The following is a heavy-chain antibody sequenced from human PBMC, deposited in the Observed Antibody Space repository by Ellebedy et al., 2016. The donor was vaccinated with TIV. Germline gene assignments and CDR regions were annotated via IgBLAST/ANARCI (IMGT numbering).Heavy chain of an antibody. Sequence: ASVKVSXKASRGTFSTYAISWVRQAPGQGLEWMGGIIPIFGTANYAQKFQGRVTITADESTSTAYMELGSLRSENTAVYYCARWGATRITMVRGVISWGQGTLVIVSS. CDR2: IIPIFGTA. D-gene: IGHD3-10*01. CDR1: RGTFSTYA. V-gene: IGHV1-69*13. CDR3: ARWGATRITMVRGVIS. J-gene: IGHJ4*02.